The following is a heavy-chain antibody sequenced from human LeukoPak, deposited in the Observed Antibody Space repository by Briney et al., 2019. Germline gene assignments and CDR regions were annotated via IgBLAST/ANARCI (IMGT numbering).Heavy chain of an antibody. Sequence: EASETLSLTCTVSGGSISSGGYYWSWIRQHPGKGLEWIGYIYYSGSTYYNPSLKSRVTISVDTSKNQFSLKLSSVTAADTAVYYCASTYDGFIGYWGQGTLVTVSS. CDR3: ASTYDGFIGY. J-gene: IGHJ4*02. D-gene: IGHD5-12*01. CDR1: GGSISSGGYY. CDR2: IYYSGST. V-gene: IGHV4-31*03.